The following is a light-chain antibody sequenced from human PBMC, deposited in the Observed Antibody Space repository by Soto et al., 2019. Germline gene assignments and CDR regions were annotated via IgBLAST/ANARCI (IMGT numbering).Light chain of an antibody. CDR1: QSIATW. CDR3: QQYNSESRT. V-gene: IGKV1-5*03. CDR2: KAS. J-gene: IGKJ1*01. Sequence: DIQMTQSPSTLSASVRDRVTITCRASQSIATWLAWYRQKPGKAPNLLIYKASSLESGVPSRFRGAGSGTEFTRSISSLQPDDFAYYYCQQYNSESRTFGQGSKVETK.